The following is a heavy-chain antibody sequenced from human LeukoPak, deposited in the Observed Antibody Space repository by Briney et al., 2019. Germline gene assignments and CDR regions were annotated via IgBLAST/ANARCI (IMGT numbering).Heavy chain of an antibody. CDR1: GGSFSGYY. J-gene: IGHJ6*02. Sequence: PSETLSLTCAVYGGSFSGYYWSWIRQPPGKGLEWIGEINHSGSTNYNPSLKSRVTISVDTSKNQFSLKLSSVTAADTAVYYCARGRRLLWFGELLLYGMDVWGQGTTVTVSS. CDR3: ARGRRLLWFGELLLYGMDV. CDR2: INHSGST. V-gene: IGHV4-34*01. D-gene: IGHD3-10*01.